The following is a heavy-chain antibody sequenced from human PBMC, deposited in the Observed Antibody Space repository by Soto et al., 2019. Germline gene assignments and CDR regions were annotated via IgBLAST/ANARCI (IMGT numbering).Heavy chain of an antibody. CDR1: GYTLTELS. V-gene: IGHV1-24*01. CDR3: ATETYCSSTGCYTGSFDY. Sequence: ASVKVSCKVSGYTLTELSMHWVRQAPGKGLEWMGGFDPEDGETIYAQKFQGRVTMTEDTSTDTAYMELSSLRSEDATVYYCATETYCSSTGCYTGSFDYWGPGTLDNGSS. CDR2: FDPEDGET. J-gene: IGHJ4*02. D-gene: IGHD2-2*02.